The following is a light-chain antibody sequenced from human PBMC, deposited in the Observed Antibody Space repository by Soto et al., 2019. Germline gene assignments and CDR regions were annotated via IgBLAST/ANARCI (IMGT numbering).Light chain of an antibody. V-gene: IGKV3-11*01. Sequence: EIVLTQSPGTLSLPPGERATLSCRASQSVSSFLAWYQQKPGQAPRLLIYDASNRATGIPARFSGSGSGTDFTLTISSLEPEDFAVYYCQQHTNWPLTFGGGTKVDIK. CDR3: QQHTNWPLT. CDR2: DAS. J-gene: IGKJ4*01. CDR1: QSVSSF.